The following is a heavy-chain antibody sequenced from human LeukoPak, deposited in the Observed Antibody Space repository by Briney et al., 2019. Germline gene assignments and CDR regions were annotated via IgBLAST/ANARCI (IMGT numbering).Heavy chain of an antibody. V-gene: IGHV3-21*01. J-gene: IGHJ4*02. D-gene: IGHD3-10*01. CDR2: ISPSGGGT. CDR3: ATQRRPYYGDY. Sequence: GGSLRLSCAASGFTFSSYGMNWVRQAPGKGLEWISGISPSGGGTYYADSVKGRFTISRDNAKNSLYLQMNSLRAEDTAVYYCATQRRPYYGDYWGQGTLVTVSS. CDR1: GFTFSSYG.